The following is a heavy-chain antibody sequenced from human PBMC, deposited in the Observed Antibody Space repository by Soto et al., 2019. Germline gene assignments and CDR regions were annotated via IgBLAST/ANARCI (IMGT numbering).Heavy chain of an antibody. CDR1: GLTFSRYA. J-gene: IGHJ4*02. V-gene: IGHV3-30*04. CDR2: IIYDGSNK. CDR3: AAKLGNTGYGGQDY. Sequence: QVQLVESGGGVVQPGRSLRLSCAASGLTFSRYAMHWVHQAAGKGLERVAVIIYDGSNKHYADSVQGRVTISRDNSKNPLYLQVTSLRAEDTAVYYGAAKLGNTGYGGQDYGGQGTLVTVSS. D-gene: IGHD5-12*01.